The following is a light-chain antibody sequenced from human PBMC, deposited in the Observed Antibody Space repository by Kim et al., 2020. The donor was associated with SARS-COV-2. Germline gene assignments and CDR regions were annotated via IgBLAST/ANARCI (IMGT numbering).Light chain of an antibody. CDR2: DAS. J-gene: IGKJ4*01. Sequence: SASVGDRVTIACRAIQNIRIYLNWYQQKPGKAPNLLIHDASSLQSGVPSRFSGSGSGTDFTLSISSLQPEDFAIYYCQQSYATPVTFGGGTKVDIK. CDR1: QNIRIY. CDR3: QQSYATPVT. V-gene: IGKV1-39*01.